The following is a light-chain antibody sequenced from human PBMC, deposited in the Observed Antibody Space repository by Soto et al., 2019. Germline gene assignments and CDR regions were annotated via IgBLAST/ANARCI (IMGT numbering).Light chain of an antibody. CDR2: DAS. V-gene: IGKV1-33*01. Sequence: DIPMTQSPSSLSASVGDRVTITCQASQAIKNYLNWYQQKPGKAPNLLIFDASNLKTGVPSRFSGGGSGTHFTFTISSLQPEDVATYYCQQYDHLPPLSFGGRTKVEMK. CDR3: QQYDHLPPLS. J-gene: IGKJ4*01. CDR1: QAIKNY.